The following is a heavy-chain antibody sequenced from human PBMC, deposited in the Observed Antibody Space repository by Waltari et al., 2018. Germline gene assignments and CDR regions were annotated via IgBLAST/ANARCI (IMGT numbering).Heavy chain of an antibody. CDR3: TVIAGDFDI. CDR2: INCRNGGT. V-gene: IGHV1-2*06. CDR1: GYIFINYF. J-gene: IGHJ3*02. D-gene: IGHD2-21*01. Sequence: QVNLVQSGAAVRTPGASVTVSCKASGYIFINYFIHWVRQAPGQGLEWIGRINCRNGGTDYAQKFQGRVTLTRDTSISTAYMELSGLTLDDTAIYYCTVIAGDFDIWGPGTMVTASS.